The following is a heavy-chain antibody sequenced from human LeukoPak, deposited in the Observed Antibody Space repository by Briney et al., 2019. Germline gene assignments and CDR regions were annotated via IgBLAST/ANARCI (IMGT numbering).Heavy chain of an antibody. CDR1: GGSFSGYY. CDR2: INHSGST. Sequence: SETLSLTCAVYGGSFSGYYWSWIRQPPGKGLEWIGEINHSGSTNHNPSLKSRVTISVVTSKNQLSLKLSSVTAADTAVYYCARGGYSYGLYYFDYWGQGTLVT. J-gene: IGHJ4*02. V-gene: IGHV4-34*01. D-gene: IGHD5-18*01. CDR3: ARGGYSYGLYYFDY.